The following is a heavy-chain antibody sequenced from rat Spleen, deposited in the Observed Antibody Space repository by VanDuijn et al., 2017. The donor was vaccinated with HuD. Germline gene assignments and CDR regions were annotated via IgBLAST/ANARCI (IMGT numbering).Heavy chain of an antibody. J-gene: IGHJ3*01. CDR3: ARPKRYGGPFAY. D-gene: IGHD1-11*01. CDR1: GFTFSDYY. Sequence: EVQLVESDGGLVQPGRSLNLSCAASGFTFSDYYMAWVRQAPTKGLEWVASISYDGRVTYYRDSVKGRFTISREDTKSTLYLQMNSLRSEDTATYYCARPKRYGGPFAYWGQGTLVTVSS. V-gene: IGHV5-7*01. CDR2: ISYDGRVT.